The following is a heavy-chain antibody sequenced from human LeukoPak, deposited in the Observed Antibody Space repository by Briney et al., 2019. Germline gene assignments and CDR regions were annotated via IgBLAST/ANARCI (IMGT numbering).Heavy chain of an antibody. Sequence: SETLSLTCTVSGGSISSGGYYWSWIRQHPGKGPEWIGYIYYSGSTYYNPSLKSRITISVDTSKNRFSLQLTSVTAADTAVYYRARSGGLRFLEYLYWGQGTLVTVSS. CDR2: IYYSGST. D-gene: IGHD3-3*01. V-gene: IGHV4-31*03. CDR3: ARSGGLRFLEYLY. J-gene: IGHJ4*02. CDR1: GGSISSGGYY.